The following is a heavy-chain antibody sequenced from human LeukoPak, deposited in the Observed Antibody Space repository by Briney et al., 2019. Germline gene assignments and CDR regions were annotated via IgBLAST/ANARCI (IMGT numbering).Heavy chain of an antibody. CDR2: INPNSGGT. Sequence: GASVKVSCKASGYTFTGYYMHWVRQAPGQGLEWMGWINPNSGGTNYAQKFQGWVTMTRDTSISTAYMELSRLRADDTAVYYCARGGSSGWYEDAFDIWGQGTMVTVSS. D-gene: IGHD6-19*01. CDR3: ARGGSSGWYEDAFDI. CDR1: GYTFTGYY. V-gene: IGHV1-2*04. J-gene: IGHJ3*02.